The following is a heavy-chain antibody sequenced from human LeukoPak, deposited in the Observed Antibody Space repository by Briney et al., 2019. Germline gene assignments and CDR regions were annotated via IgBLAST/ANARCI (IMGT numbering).Heavy chain of an antibody. CDR2: INPNSGGT. CDR1: GYTFTGYY. V-gene: IGHV1-2*02. CDR3: AGGRGTTVPSLGY. Sequence: ASVKVSCKASGYTFTGYYMHWVRQAPGQGLEWMGWINPNSGGTNYAQKFQGRVTMTRDTSISTAYMELSRLRSDDTAVYYCAGGRGTTVPSLGYWGQGTLVTVSS. J-gene: IGHJ4*02. D-gene: IGHD4-17*01.